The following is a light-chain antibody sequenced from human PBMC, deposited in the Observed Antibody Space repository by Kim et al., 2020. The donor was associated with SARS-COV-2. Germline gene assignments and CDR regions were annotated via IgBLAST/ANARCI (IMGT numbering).Light chain of an antibody. V-gene: IGKV1-6*01. J-gene: IGKJ1*01. CDR1: QAIRDE. CDR3: LQDYSYPRT. CDR2: AAS. Sequence: SASVGDRVTTAGRASQAIRDELGWYQQKPGKAPSLLIFAASTLQSGVPSRFSGSGSGTYFTLTINSLQPEDFATYYCLQDYSYPRTFGQGTRVEVK.